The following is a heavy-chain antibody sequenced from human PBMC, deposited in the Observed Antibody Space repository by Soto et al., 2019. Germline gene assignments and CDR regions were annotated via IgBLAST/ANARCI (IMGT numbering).Heavy chain of an antibody. Sequence: SGPTLVNPTQTLTLTCTFSGFSLTTGGVGVAWIRQPPGKALEWLGVSYWNGDIRYSPSLSDRLTLTKDTSTNQVVLTITNMDPVDTATYHCGYRPDPFDYHGLDVWGPGTKVTFSS. V-gene: IGHV2-5*01. D-gene: IGHD3-3*01. CDR2: SYWNGDI. CDR1: GFSLTTGGVG. J-gene: IGHJ6*02. CDR3: GYRPDPFDYHGLDV.